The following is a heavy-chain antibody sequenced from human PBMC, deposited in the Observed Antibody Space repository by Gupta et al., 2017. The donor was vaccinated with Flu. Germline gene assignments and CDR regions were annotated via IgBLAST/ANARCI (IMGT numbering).Heavy chain of an antibody. J-gene: IGHJ4*02. V-gene: IGHV1-69*01. CDR1: FSTYA. Sequence: FSTYAINWVRQAPGQGLEWMGGIIPVFGPTNDEQKFQGRVTITADESTSTAYMEISSRRSEDTAVYYCARKGGGHCSGGSCYSFDFWGQGTRVTVSS. CDR2: IIPVFGPT. CDR3: ARKGGGHCSGGSCYSFDF. D-gene: IGHD2-15*01.